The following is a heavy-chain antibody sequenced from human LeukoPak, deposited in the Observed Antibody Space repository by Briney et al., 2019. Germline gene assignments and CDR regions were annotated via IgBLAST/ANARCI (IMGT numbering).Heavy chain of an antibody. CDR2: ISSSSSYI. D-gene: IGHD3-3*01. Sequence: PGGSLRLSCAASGFTFSSYSMNWVRQAPGKGLEWVSSISSSSSYIYYADSVKGRFTISRDNAKNSLYLQINSLRAEDTAVYYCARENRGIFGVVGDYWGQGTLVTVSS. CDR3: ARENRGIFGVVGDY. CDR1: GFTFSSYS. J-gene: IGHJ4*02. V-gene: IGHV3-21*01.